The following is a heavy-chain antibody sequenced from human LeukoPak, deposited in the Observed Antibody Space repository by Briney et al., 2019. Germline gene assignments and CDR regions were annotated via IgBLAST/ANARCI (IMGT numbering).Heavy chain of an antibody. D-gene: IGHD6-19*01. CDR2: INPEGAST. CDR3: GRGTAITAGIDF. V-gene: IGHV3-74*01. J-gene: IGHJ4*02. CDR1: GFAFSTYW. Sequence: PGGSLRLSCTASGFAFSTYWMFWVRQAPGKGLVWVSQINPEGASTTYGDPAKGRFTASRDNAKNALHLQMNSLRVDDTAVYYCGRGTAITAGIDFWGQGTLVTVSS.